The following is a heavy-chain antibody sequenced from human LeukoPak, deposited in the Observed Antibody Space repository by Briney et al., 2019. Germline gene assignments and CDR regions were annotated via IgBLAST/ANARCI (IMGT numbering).Heavy chain of an antibody. CDR1: GGSISSGGYY. V-gene: IGHV4-31*03. CDR2: IYYSGST. J-gene: IGHJ6*03. Sequence: SETLSLTCTVSGGSISSGGYYWSWIRQHPGKGLEWIGYIYYSGSTYYNPSLKSRVTISVDTSKNQFSLKLSSVTAADTAVYYGARDWGDYYYNLDVWGKGTLVTVSS. CDR3: ARDWGDYYYNLDV. D-gene: IGHD2-21*01.